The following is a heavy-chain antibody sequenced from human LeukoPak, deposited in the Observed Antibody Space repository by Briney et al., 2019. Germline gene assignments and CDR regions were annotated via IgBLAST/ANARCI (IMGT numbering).Heavy chain of an antibody. Sequence: ASVKVSCKASGYTFTSYGISWVRQAPGQGLEWMGWISAYNGNTNYAQKLQGRVTMTTYTSTSTAYMELRSLRSDDTAVYYCARDNSVRDEAWWFNPWGQGTLVTVSS. J-gene: IGHJ5*02. CDR1: GYTFTSYG. CDR3: ARDNSVRDEAWWFNP. D-gene: IGHD5-24*01. CDR2: ISAYNGNT. V-gene: IGHV1-18*01.